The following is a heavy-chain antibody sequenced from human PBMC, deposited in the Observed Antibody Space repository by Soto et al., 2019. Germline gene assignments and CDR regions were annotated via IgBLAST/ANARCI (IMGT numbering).Heavy chain of an antibody. D-gene: IGHD6-25*01. Sequence: EVQLVESGGGLVQPGGSLRLSCAASGFTFSSYWMHWVRQAPGEGLMWVSRMNSDGSSTTYADSVKGRFTNSRDNAKKRLYLQLNSLRAEDTAVYYCARPRGRQAGWYFDLWGRGTLVAVSS. CDR3: ARPRGRQAGWYFDL. J-gene: IGHJ2*01. V-gene: IGHV3-74*01. CDR2: MNSDGSST. CDR1: GFTFSSYW.